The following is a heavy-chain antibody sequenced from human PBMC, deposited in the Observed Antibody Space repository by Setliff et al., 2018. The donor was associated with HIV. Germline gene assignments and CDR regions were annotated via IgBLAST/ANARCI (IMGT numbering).Heavy chain of an antibody. J-gene: IGHJ4*02. CDR1: GYSISSGYY. Sequence: SETLSLTCAVSGYSISSGYYWGWIRQPPGKGLEWVGSIYHSGSTYYNPSLKSRVTISVDTSKNQFSLKLSSVTAADTAVYYCAKAWFGELFNYFDYWGQGTLVTVSS. V-gene: IGHV4-38-2*01. D-gene: IGHD3-10*01. CDR2: IYHSGST. CDR3: AKAWFGELFNYFDY.